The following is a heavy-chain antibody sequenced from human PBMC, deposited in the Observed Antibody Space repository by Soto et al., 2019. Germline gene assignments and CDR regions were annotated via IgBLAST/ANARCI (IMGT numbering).Heavy chain of an antibody. J-gene: IGHJ6*03. CDR1: GGSFSGYQ. Sequence: QVQLQQWGAGLLKPSETLSLTCAVYGGSFSGYQWTWIRQTPGKGLEWIGEINDSGNINYNPSLKSRVTIFLDTPKKQISLKLSSVTAADTAVYYCARGLILWFGELSRQGGYYYYMDVWGEGTTVIVSS. CDR2: INDSGNI. CDR3: ARGLILWFGELSRQGGYYYYMDV. D-gene: IGHD3-10*01. V-gene: IGHV4-34*01.